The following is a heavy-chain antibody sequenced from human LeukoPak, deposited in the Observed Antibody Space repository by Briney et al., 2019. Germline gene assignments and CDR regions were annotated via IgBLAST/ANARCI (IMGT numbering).Heavy chain of an antibody. J-gene: IGHJ6*02. CDR3: AKAIDCTNGVCYSDYYYYGMDV. V-gene: IGHV3-23*01. Sequence: GGSLRLSCAASGFTFSSYAMSWVRQAPGKGLEWVSAISGIVGSTYYADSVKGRFTISRDNSKNTLYLQMNSLRAEDTAVYYCAKAIDCTNGVCYSDYYYYGMDVWGQGTTVTVSS. CDR1: GFTFSSYA. CDR2: ISGIVGST. D-gene: IGHD2-8*01.